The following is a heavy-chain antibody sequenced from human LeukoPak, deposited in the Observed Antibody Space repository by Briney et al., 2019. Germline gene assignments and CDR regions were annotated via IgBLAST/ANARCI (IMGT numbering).Heavy chain of an antibody. D-gene: IGHD2-2*01. CDR3: ARIFGHCSSTSCYPNRHYYYGMDV. J-gene: IGHJ6*02. V-gene: IGHV1-46*01. CDR2: INPSSGST. Sequence: GASVKVSCKAPGYTFISNYMHWVRQAPGQGLEWMGIINPSSGSTIYAQKFQGRVTITADESTSTAYMELSSLRSEDTAVYYCARIFGHCSSTSCYPNRHYYYGMDVWGQGTTVTVSS. CDR1: GYTFISNY.